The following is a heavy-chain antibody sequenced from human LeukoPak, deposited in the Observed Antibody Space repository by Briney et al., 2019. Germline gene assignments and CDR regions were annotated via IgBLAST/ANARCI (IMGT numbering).Heavy chain of an antibody. CDR3: ARMDMDIAMVTNYLDH. D-gene: IGHD5-18*01. CDR2: IHPSGSST. V-gene: IGHV1-46*01. Sequence: ASVTLSFTASVYTFTHHYIHWVRQAPGQGLEWMGVIHPSGSSTNYAQKFQGRVTMTKDTSTSTVYIELNSLRSEDTAVYYCARMDMDIAMVTNYLDHWGQGTLVTVSS. CDR1: VYTFTHHY. J-gene: IGHJ4*02.